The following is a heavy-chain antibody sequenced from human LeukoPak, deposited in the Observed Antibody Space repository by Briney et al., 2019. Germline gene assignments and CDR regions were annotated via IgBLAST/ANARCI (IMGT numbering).Heavy chain of an antibody. CDR3: AKGRGGSGWYAEY. Sequence: GGSLRLSCAASGFTFDDSVMHWVHQAPGKALEWVSLINWDGASTYYADSVKGRFTISRDNSKDSLYLQMNSLRPEDTAWYYCAKGRGGSGWYAEYWGQGTQVTVSS. D-gene: IGHD6-19*01. V-gene: IGHV3-43D*03. CDR1: GFTFDDSV. CDR2: INWDGAST. J-gene: IGHJ4*02.